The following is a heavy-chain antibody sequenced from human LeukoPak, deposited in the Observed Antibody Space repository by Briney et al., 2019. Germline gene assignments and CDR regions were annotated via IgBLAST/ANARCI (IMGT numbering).Heavy chain of an antibody. V-gene: IGHV3-30-3*01. Sequence: PGGSLRLSCAASGFTFSSYAMHWVRQAPGKGLEGVAVISYDGSNKYYADSVKGRFTISRDNSKNTLYLQMNSLRAEDTAVYYCARDLGYSSSWHHFDYWGQGTLVTVSS. CDR2: ISYDGSNK. J-gene: IGHJ4*02. D-gene: IGHD6-13*01. CDR1: GFTFSSYA. CDR3: ARDLGYSSSWHHFDY.